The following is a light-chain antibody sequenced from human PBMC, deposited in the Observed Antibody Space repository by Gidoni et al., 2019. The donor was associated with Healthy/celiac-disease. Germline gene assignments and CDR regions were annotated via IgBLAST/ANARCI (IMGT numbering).Light chain of an antibody. V-gene: IGLV3-19*01. J-gene: IGLJ2*01. CDR3: NSRDSSGNHVV. Sequence: SSQLTQDPAVSVALGQTTKITCQGDSLRNYYASLYQQKPVQAPVLVIYGKNNRPSGIPDRFSGSSSVNTASLTITGAQAEDEADYSCNSRDSSGNHVVFGGGTKLTVL. CDR1: SLRNYY. CDR2: GKN.